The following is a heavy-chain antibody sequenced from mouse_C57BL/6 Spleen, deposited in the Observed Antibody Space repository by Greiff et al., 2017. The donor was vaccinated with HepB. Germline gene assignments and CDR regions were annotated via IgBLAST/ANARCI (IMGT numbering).Heavy chain of an antibody. Sequence: QVQLQQSGAELVRPGASVTLSCKASGYTFTDYEMHWVKQTPVHGLEWIGAIDPETGGTAYNQKFKGKAILTADKSSSTAYMELRSLTSEDSAVYYCTILYYDGGFAYWGQGTLVTVSA. CDR2: IDPETGGT. J-gene: IGHJ3*01. V-gene: IGHV1-15*01. CDR3: TILYYDGGFAY. D-gene: IGHD1-1*01. CDR1: GYTFTDYE.